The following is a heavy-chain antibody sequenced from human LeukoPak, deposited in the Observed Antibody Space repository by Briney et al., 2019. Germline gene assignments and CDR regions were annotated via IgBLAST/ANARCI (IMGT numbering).Heavy chain of an antibody. D-gene: IGHD6-13*01. V-gene: IGHV4-59*01. J-gene: IGHJ1*01. CDR3: ASSSWYAYFQH. Sequence: ASETLSLTCTVSGGSISRYNWGWSRQPPRKRLEWIGYIYYSGSTNYNPSLKSRVTISVDTSKNQFSLKLSSVTAADTAVYYCASSSWYAYFQHWGQGTLVTVSS. CDR2: IYYSGST. CDR1: GGSISRYN.